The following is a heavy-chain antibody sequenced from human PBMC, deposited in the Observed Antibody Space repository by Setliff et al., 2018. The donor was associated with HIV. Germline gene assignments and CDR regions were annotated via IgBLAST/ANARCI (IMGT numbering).Heavy chain of an antibody. CDR3: ARDPPATTEANQTDY. J-gene: IGHJ4*02. CDR2: IIPILGIA. CDR1: GGTFSSYT. D-gene: IGHD4-17*01. Sequence: RASVKVSCKASGGTFSSYTISWVRQAPGQGLEWMGRIIPILGIANYAQKFQGRVTITADKSTSTAYMELSSLRSEDTAVYYCARDPPATTEANQTDYWGQGTLVTVSS. V-gene: IGHV1-69*04.